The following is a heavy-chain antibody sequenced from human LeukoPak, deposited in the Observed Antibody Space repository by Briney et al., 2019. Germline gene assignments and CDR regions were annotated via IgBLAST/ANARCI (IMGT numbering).Heavy chain of an antibody. D-gene: IGHD3-16*01. V-gene: IGHV4-59*02. Sequence: KPSETLSLTCTVSGASVSTYYWTWMRQPPGKGPEWIGYIYNSGTTSYHPSLKSRVTISVATSKSQFALKLTSVTAADTAVYYCGRGAPFRGVESWGQGTLVTVSS. CDR2: IYNSGTT. J-gene: IGHJ4*02. CDR3: GRGAPFRGVES. CDR1: GASVSTYY.